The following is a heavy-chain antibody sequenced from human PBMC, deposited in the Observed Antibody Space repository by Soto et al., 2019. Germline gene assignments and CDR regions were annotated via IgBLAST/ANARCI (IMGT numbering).Heavy chain of an antibody. CDR1: GGSISSSSYY. Sequence: SETLSLTCTVSGGSISSSSYYWGWIRQPPGKGLEWIGSIYYSGSTYYNPSLKSRVTISVDTSKNQFSLKLSSVTAADTAVYYCARGRDYGGYRAWGQGTLVTVSS. J-gene: IGHJ5*02. V-gene: IGHV4-39*07. D-gene: IGHD4-17*01. CDR3: ARGRDYGGYRA. CDR2: IYYSGST.